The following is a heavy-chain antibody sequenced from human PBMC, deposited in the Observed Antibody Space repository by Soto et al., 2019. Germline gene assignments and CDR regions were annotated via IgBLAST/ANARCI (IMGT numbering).Heavy chain of an antibody. V-gene: IGHV1-69*13. CDR1: GGTFSSYA. CDR2: IIPIFGTA. CDR3: ARVSYCGGDCYSLYYYYYYGMDV. J-gene: IGHJ6*02. D-gene: IGHD2-21*02. Sequence: AASVKVSCKASGGTFSSYAISWVRQAPGQGLEWMGGIIPIFGTANYAQKFQGRVTITADESTSTAYMELSSLRSEDTAVYYCARVSYCGGDCYSLYYYYYYGMDVWGQGTTVTVSS.